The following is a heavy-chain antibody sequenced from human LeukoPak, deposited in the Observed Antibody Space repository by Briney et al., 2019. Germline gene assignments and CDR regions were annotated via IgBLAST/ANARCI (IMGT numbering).Heavy chain of an antibody. CDR2: IYYSGST. D-gene: IGHD3-16*01. Sequence: PSETLSLTCTVSGGSISSYYWSWIRQPPGKGLEWIGFIYYSGSTNYNPSLKSRVTISVDTSKNQFFLNLRSVTAADTAVYYCATDLSGGYDYVWGSHWGQGTLVTVSS. CDR1: GGSISSYY. V-gene: IGHV4-59*01. CDR3: ATDLSGGYDYVWGSH. J-gene: IGHJ4*02.